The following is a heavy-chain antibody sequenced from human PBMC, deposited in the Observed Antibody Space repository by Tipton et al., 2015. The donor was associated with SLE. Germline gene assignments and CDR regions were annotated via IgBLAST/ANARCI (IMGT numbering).Heavy chain of an antibody. CDR2: ISSSSSTI. CDR3: AKDVAAAGTPGP. Sequence: SLRLSCAASGFTFSSYSMNWVRQAPGKGLEWVSYISSSSSTIYYADSVKGRFTISRDNAKNSLYLQMNSLRAEDTAVYYCAKDVAAAGTPGPWGQGTLVTVSS. CDR1: GFTFSSYS. J-gene: IGHJ5*02. V-gene: IGHV3-48*01. D-gene: IGHD6-13*01.